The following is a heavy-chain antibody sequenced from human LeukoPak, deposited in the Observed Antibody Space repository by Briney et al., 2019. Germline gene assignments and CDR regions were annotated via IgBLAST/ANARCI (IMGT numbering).Heavy chain of an antibody. Sequence: LRLSCAASGFTFSSYVMHWVRQPPGKGLEWIGSIYYSGSTYYDPSLKSRVTISVDTSKNQFSLKLSSVTAADTAVYYCARHGDSWGYYYYYYMDVWGKGTTVTVSS. CDR3: ARHGDSWGYYYYYYMDV. CDR2: IYYSGST. J-gene: IGHJ6*03. V-gene: IGHV4-39*01. D-gene: IGHD2-21*02. CDR1: GFTFSSYVMH.